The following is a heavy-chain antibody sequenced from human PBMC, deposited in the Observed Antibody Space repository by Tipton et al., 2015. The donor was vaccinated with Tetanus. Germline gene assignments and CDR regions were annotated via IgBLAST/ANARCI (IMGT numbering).Heavy chain of an antibody. J-gene: IGHJ5*02. Sequence: TLSLTCTVSRGSINSGTFYWDWIRQPPGKGLEWIGNIYHNGNMLENPSLKGRVTLSLDKSKNQFSLNLTSVTAADTAVYYCARTADNWFDPWGQGILVTVSS. D-gene: IGHD2-21*02. CDR3: ARTADNWFDP. CDR2: IYHNGNM. V-gene: IGHV4-39*01. CDR1: RGSINSGTFY.